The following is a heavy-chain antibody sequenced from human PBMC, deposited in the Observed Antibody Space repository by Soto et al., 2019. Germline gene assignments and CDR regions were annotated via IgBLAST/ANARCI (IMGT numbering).Heavy chain of an antibody. CDR3: ARSQGSSTSLEIYYYYYYGMAV. V-gene: IGHV1-69*01. D-gene: IGHD2-2*01. CDR2: IIPISGTA. Sequence: QVQLVQSGAEVKKPGSSVKVSCKASGGTFSSYAISWVRQAPGQGLEWMGGIIPISGTANYAQKFQGRVTITADESTSTAYMELSSLISEDTAVYYCARSQGSSTSLEIYYYYYYGMAVWGQGTTVTVSS. J-gene: IGHJ6*02. CDR1: GGTFSSYA.